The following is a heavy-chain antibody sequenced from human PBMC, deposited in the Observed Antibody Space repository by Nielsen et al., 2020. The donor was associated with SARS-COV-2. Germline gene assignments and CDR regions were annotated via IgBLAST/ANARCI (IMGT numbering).Heavy chain of an antibody. D-gene: IGHD2-15*01. V-gene: IGHV1-3*01. J-gene: IGHJ4*02. CDR3: ARGIGYCSGGSCWPYHYFDY. Sequence: GESLKISCKASAYTFIYYAVHWVRQAPGQRLEWMGWIHPENGNTKYTQRFQGRVTITRDTSATTAYMELTSLTSVDTAVYYCARGIGYCSGGSCWPYHYFDYWGQGTLVTVSS. CDR1: AYTFIYYA. CDR2: IHPENGNT.